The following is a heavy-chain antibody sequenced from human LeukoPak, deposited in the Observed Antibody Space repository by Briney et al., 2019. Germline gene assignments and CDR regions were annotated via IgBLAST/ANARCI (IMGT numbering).Heavy chain of an antibody. D-gene: IGHD2-15*01. J-gene: IGHJ5*01. CDR3: AKDTNVVVMVGATYDS. CDR1: GFTFSSYE. CDR2: ISSSGSTI. Sequence: GGSLRLSCAASGFTFSSYEMNWVRQAPGKGLEWVSYISSSGSTIYYADSVKGRFTISRDNAKNSLYLQMHSLRAEDTAVYYCAKDTNVVVMVGATYDSWGQGTLVTVSS. V-gene: IGHV3-48*03.